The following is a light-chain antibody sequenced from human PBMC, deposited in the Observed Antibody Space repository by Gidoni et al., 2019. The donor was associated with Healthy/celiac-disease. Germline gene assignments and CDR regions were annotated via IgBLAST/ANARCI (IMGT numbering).Light chain of an antibody. CDR1: QSISSY. Sequence: DIQMTQFSSSLSASVGDRVTITCRASQSISSYLNWYQQKPGKAPKLLIYAASSLQSGVTSRVSGSGSGTDFTLTISSLQPEDFATYYCQQSYSTLRTFGQGTKVEIK. J-gene: IGKJ1*01. CDR2: AAS. CDR3: QQSYSTLRT. V-gene: IGKV1-39*01.